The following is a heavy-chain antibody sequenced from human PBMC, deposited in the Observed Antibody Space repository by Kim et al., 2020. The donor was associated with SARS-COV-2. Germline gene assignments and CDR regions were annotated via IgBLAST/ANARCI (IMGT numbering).Heavy chain of an antibody. D-gene: IGHD6-13*01. CDR1: GGSVSSGSYY. CDR3: VTSSSFAYDY. J-gene: IGHJ4*02. CDR2: IYYSGST. V-gene: IGHV4-61*01. Sequence: SETLSLTCTVSGGSVSSGSYYWSWIRQPPGKGLEWIGYIYYSGSTNHNPSLKSRVTISVDTSKNQFSLKLSSVTAADTAVYYCVTSSSFAYDYWGQGTLVTVSS.